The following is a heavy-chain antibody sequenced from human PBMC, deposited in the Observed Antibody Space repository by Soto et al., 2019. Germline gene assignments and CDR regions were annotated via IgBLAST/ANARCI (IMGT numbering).Heavy chain of an antibody. CDR3: ETQGLPNYYSYGMDV. J-gene: IGHJ6*02. V-gene: IGHV1-69*12. Sequence: QVQLVQSGAEVKKPGSSVKVSCKASGGTFSSYAISWVRQAPGQGLEWMGGIIPIFGTANYAQKFQGRVTITADESTSTAYMELSSLRSEDTAVYYCETQGLPNYYSYGMDVWRQGTTVTVAS. CDR2: IIPIFGTA. D-gene: IGHD5-18*01. CDR1: GGTFSSYA.